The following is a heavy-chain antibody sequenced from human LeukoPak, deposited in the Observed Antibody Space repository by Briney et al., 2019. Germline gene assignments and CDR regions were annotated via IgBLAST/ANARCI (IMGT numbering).Heavy chain of an antibody. CDR1: GYTFTGHY. CDR3: ARGDPGRDAFDI. CDR2: INPNSGGT. Sequence: ASVKVSCKASGYTFTGHYIYWVRQAPGQGLEWMGWINPNSGGTDYAQKFQGRVTMTRDTSISTAYMELSRLRSDDTAVYYCARGDPGRDAFDIWGQGTMVTVSS. V-gene: IGHV1-2*02. J-gene: IGHJ3*02.